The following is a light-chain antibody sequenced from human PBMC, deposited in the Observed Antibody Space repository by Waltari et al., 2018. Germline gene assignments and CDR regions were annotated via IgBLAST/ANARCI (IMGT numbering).Light chain of an antibody. CDR1: SSDIGAYTF. V-gene: IGLV2-14*03. CDR2: DVN. J-gene: IGLJ1*01. Sequence: QSALTQPASVSGSPGQSITISCTGTSSDIGAYTFVSWYQKPPGKAPKVMIYDVNNRPSGVSSRFSGSKSGNTASLTISGLQAEDEADYYCSSYTTGSTRYVFGSGTKVTVL. CDR3: SSYTTGSTRYV.